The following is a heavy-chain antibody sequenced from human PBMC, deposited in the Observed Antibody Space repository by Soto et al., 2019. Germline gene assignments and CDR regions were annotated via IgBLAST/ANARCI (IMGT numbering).Heavy chain of an antibody. D-gene: IGHD3-9*01. CDR3: ARDRRYDIQPYGMDV. V-gene: IGHV3-11*05. CDR1: GFTFSDYY. CDR2: ISSSSSYT. Sequence: GGSLRLSCAASGFTFSDYYMSWIRQAPGKGLEWVSYISSSSSYTNYADSVKGRFTISRDNAKNSLYLQMNSLRAEDTAVYYCARDRRYDIQPYGMDVWGQGTTVTVSS. J-gene: IGHJ6*02.